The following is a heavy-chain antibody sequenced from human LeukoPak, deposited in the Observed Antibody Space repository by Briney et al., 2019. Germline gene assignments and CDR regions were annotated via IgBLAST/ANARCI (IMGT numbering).Heavy chain of an antibody. V-gene: IGHV4-34*01. CDR2: INHSGST. J-gene: IGHJ4*02. CDR1: GGSFSGYY. CDR3: ARGKVDTAMVNFDY. Sequence: SETLSLTCAVYGGSFSGYYWSSIRQPPGKGLEWIGEINHSGSTNYNPSLKSRVTISVDTSKNQFSLKLSSVTAADTAVYYCARGKVDTAMVNFDYWGQGTLVTVSA. D-gene: IGHD5-18*01.